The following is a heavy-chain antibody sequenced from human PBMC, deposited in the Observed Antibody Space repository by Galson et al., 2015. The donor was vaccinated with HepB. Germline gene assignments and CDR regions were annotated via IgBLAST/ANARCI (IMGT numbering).Heavy chain of an antibody. CDR3: ARDEGGSGSYYPYYYGMDV. J-gene: IGHJ6*02. Sequence: SLRLSCAASGFTVSSNYMSWVRQAPGKGLEWVSVIYSGGSAYYADSVKGRFTISRDNSKNTLYLQMNSLRAEDTAVYYCARDEGGSGSYYPYYYGMDVWGQGTTVTVSS. D-gene: IGHD3-10*01. V-gene: IGHV3-66*01. CDR1: GFTVSSNY. CDR2: IYSGGSA.